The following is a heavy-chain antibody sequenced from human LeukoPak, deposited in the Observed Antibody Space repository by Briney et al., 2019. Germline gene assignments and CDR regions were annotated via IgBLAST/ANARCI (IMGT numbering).Heavy chain of an antibody. D-gene: IGHD1-26*01. V-gene: IGHV3-9*01. Sequence: PGGSLRLSCAASGFTFDDYAMHWVRQAPGKGLEWVSGISWNSGSIGYADSVKGRFTISRDNSKNTLYLQMDSLRADDTAVYYCARYSGSYYYPPAWDLWGQGTLVTVSS. CDR2: ISWNSGSI. CDR3: ARYSGSYYYPPAWDL. J-gene: IGHJ4*02. CDR1: GFTFDDYA.